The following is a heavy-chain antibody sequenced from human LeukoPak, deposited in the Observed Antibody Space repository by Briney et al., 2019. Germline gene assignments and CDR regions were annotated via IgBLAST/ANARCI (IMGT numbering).Heavy chain of an antibody. Sequence: PGGSLRLSCAASGFTFSDHYMDWVRQAPGKGLEWVGRTRNKANSYTTEYAASVKGRFTISRDDSKNSLYLQMNSLKTEDTAVYYCARVQEMATIGDWSQGTLVTVSS. J-gene: IGHJ4*02. CDR1: GFTFSDHY. CDR3: ARVQEMATIGD. CDR2: TRNKANSYTT. V-gene: IGHV3-72*01. D-gene: IGHD5-24*01.